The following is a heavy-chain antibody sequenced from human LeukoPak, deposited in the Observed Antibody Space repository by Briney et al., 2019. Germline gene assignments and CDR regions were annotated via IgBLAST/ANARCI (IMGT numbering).Heavy chain of an antibody. D-gene: IGHD3-10*01. CDR2: ILYDDNNK. Sequence: PGRSLRLSCAASGFTFSNYAMHWVRQAPGKGLEWVAVILYDDNNKYYADSVKGRFTISRDDSKNTLYLQMNTLRAEDTAVYYCAKVCRGWLGMGDAFDIWGQGTMVAVSS. J-gene: IGHJ3*02. CDR1: GFTFSNYA. V-gene: IGHV3-30*04. CDR3: AKVCRGWLGMGDAFDI.